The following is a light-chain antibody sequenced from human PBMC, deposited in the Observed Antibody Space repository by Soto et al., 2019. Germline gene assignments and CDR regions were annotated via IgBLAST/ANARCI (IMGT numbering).Light chain of an antibody. Sequence: EIVMTQSPATLSVSPGERATLSCRASQSVSSNLAWYQQKPVQAPRLLIYGASTRATGIPARLSGSGSGTEFTLTISSLQSEDFAVYYCQQHDKWPFTFGQGTKLDIK. CDR1: QSVSSN. J-gene: IGKJ2*01. V-gene: IGKV3-15*01. CDR3: QQHDKWPFT. CDR2: GAS.